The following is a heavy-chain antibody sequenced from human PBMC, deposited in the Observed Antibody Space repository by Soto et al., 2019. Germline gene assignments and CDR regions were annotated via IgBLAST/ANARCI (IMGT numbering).Heavy chain of an antibody. CDR3: AKDTGSSLEELNWFDP. D-gene: IGHD1-7*01. CDR2: ISWNSGSI. J-gene: IGHJ5*02. CDR1: GFTFDDYA. V-gene: IGHV3-9*01. Sequence: PGGSLRLSCAASGFTFDDYAMHWVRQAPGKGLEWVSGISWNSGSIGYADSVKGRFTISRDNAKNSLYLQMNSLRAEDTALYYCAKDTGSSLEELNWFDPWGQGTLVTVSS.